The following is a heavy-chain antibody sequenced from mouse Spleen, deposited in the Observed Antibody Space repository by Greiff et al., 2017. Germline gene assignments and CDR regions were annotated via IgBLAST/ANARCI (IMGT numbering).Heavy chain of an antibody. CDR1: GISITTGNYR. J-gene: IGHJ4*01. Sequence: EVQLVESGPGLVKPSQTVSLTCTVTGISITTGNYRWSWIRQFPGNKLEWIGYIYYSGTITYNPSLTRRTTITRDTSKNQFFLEMNSLTAEDTATYYCARESLWSPYAMDYWGQGTSVTVSS. D-gene: IGHD1-1*02. CDR2: IYYSGTI. CDR3: ARESLWSPYAMDY. V-gene: IGHV3-5*02.